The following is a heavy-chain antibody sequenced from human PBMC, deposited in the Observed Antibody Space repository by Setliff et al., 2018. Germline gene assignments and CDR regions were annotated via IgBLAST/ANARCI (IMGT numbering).Heavy chain of an antibody. D-gene: IGHD3-22*01. CDR3: ARDPFRNYDTAPVWFDP. CDR2: INTNTGNP. J-gene: IGHJ5*02. CDR1: GYIFTTYA. V-gene: IGHV7-4-1*02. Sequence: ASVKVSCKASGYIFTTYAMSWMRQAPGQGLEWMGWINTNTGNPSYAQGFTRRFVFSLDTSVSTAYLQISSLKAEDTAVYYCARDPFRNYDTAPVWFDPWGQGTLVTVSS.